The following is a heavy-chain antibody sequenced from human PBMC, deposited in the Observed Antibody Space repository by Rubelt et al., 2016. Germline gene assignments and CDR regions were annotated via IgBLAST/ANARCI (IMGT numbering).Heavy chain of an antibody. CDR2: IYWDDDK. CDR1: GFSLTTSAVG. Sequence: QITLKESGPTLVKPTQTLTLTCSFSGFSLTTSAVGVGWIRQPPGKALEWLALIYWDDDKRYTPSLKSKPHIPKDTPKNQVVLTMNNMDPVDTATYFCAHIKSSGWDFDYWGQGTLVTVSS. D-gene: IGHD6-19*01. CDR3: AHIKSSGWDFDY. V-gene: IGHV2-5*02. J-gene: IGHJ4*02.